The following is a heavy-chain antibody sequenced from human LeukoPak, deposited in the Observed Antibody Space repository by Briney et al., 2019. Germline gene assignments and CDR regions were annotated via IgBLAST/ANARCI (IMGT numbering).Heavy chain of an antibody. Sequence: GGSLRLSCAASGFTFSSYWMTWVRQAPGKGLEWVANIREDGSEKYHVDSVKGRFTVSRDNAKNSLYLQVNSLRAEDTAVCYCARLNYDFWSGVWEGYYMDVWGKGTTVTVSS. CDR2: IREDGSEK. D-gene: IGHD3-3*01. V-gene: IGHV3-7*01. CDR1: GFTFSSYW. CDR3: ARLNYDFWSGVWEGYYMDV. J-gene: IGHJ6*03.